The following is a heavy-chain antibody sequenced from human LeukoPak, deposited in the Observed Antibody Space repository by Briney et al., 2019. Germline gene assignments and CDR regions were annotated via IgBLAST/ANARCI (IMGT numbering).Heavy chain of an antibody. CDR3: ATLNSFGHDY. V-gene: IGHV3-33*03. CDR2: LWADGNTA. Sequence: PGRSLRLSCAASGFTFNIFGMHWVRQVPGNGLEWVAVLWADGNTAHYADSVKGRFTISRDNARNTVYLQINSLRAEDTAVYYCATLNSFGHDYWGQGILVTVSS. J-gene: IGHJ4*02. CDR1: GFTFNIFG. D-gene: IGHD5-18*01.